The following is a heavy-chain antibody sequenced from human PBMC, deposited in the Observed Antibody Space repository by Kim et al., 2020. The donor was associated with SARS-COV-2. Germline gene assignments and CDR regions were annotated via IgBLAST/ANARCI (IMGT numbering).Heavy chain of an antibody. V-gene: IGHV1-69*01. D-gene: IGHD6-13*01. CDR3: ARGGYSSIYYFDY. Sequence: YAQKFQGRVTITADESTSTAYMELSSLRSEDTAVYYCARGGYSSIYYFDYWGQGTLVTVSS. J-gene: IGHJ4*02.